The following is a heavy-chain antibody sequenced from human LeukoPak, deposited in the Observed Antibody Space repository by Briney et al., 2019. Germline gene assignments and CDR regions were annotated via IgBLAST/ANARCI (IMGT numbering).Heavy chain of an antibody. D-gene: IGHD6-13*01. CDR2: IRSKANSYAT. J-gene: IGHJ4*02. CDR3: ARDRTSYSRGVEGYAY. CDR1: GFTFSGSA. Sequence: GGSLRLSCAASGFTFSGSAMHWVRQASGKGLEWVGRIRSKANSYATAYAASVKGRFTISRDDPKNTAYLQMNSLKTEDTAVYYCARDRTSYSRGVEGYAYWGQGSLVIVSS. V-gene: IGHV3-73*01.